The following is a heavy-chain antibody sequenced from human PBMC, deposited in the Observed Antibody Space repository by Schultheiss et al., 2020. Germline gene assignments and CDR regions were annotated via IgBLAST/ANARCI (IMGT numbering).Heavy chain of an antibody. D-gene: IGHD6-13*01. CDR2: IYYSGST. V-gene: IGHV4-30-4*01. Sequence: SETLSLTCTVSGGSISSGDYYWSWIRQPPGKGLEWIVYIYYSGSTYYNPSLKSRVTISVDTSKNQFSLKLSSVTAADTAVYYCARGGWQQLSAGPFDYWGQGTLVTVSS. CDR3: ARGGWQQLSAGPFDY. CDR1: GGSISSGDYY. J-gene: IGHJ4*02.